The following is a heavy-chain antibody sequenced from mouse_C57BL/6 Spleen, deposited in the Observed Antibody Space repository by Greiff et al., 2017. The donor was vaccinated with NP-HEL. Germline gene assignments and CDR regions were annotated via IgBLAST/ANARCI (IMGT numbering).Heavy chain of an antibody. V-gene: IGHV1-64*01. CDR1: GYTFTSYW. CDR3: ARYPTYDGYYDAMDY. J-gene: IGHJ4*01. Sequence: VQLQQSGAELVKPGASVKLSCKASGYTFTSYWMHWVKQRPGQGLEWIGMIHPNSGSTNYNEKFKSKATLTVDKSSSTAYMQLSSLTSEDSAVYYCARYPTYDGYYDAMDYWGQGTSVTVSS. D-gene: IGHD2-3*01. CDR2: IHPNSGST.